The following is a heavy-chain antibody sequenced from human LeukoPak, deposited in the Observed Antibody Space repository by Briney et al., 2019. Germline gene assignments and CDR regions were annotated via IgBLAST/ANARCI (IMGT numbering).Heavy chain of an antibody. CDR2: IPYDGYKK. Sequence: GGSLTLSCVASGYTFRRNGLHWVRQAPGKGLEWVAFIPYDGYKKSYLDSVKGRFTIPRDNSKNTVYLQMSSLRAEDTALYYCATDRNCGGGCSNWFDPWGQGTLVIVSS. J-gene: IGHJ5*02. CDR3: ATDRNCGGGCSNWFDP. D-gene: IGHD2-21*02. CDR1: GYTFRRNG. V-gene: IGHV3-30*02.